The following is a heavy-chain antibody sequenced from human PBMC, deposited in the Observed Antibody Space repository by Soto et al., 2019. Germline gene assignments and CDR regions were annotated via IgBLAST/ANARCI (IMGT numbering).Heavy chain of an antibody. Sequence: GGSLRLSCAASGFTFSSYSMNWVRQAPGKGLEWVSYISSSSSTIYYADSVKGRFTISRDNAKNSLYLQMNSLRAEDTAVYYCASLESYYDILTGYDYWGQGTLVTVSS. J-gene: IGHJ4*02. CDR2: ISSSSSTI. CDR3: ASLESYYDILTGYDY. V-gene: IGHV3-48*01. CDR1: GFTFSSYS. D-gene: IGHD3-9*01.